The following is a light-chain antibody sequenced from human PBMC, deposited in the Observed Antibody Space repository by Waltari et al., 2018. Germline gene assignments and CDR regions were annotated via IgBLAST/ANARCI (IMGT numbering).Light chain of an antibody. CDR1: SSHIGSNT. V-gene: IGLV1-44*01. Sequence: QSVLTQPPSASGTPGQRVTISCSGSSSHIGSNTVNWYQQRPGTAPKLLIYRNNQRPSGVPDRFSGSKSGTSDSLAISGLQSEDEADYYCAAWDDSLNGPVFGGGTKLTVL. J-gene: IGLJ3*02. CDR2: RNN. CDR3: AAWDDSLNGPV.